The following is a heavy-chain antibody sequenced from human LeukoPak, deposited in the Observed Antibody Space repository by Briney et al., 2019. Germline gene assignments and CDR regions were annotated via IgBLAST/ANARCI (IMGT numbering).Heavy chain of an antibody. Sequence: SETLSLTCTVSGGSISSSSYYWGWIRQPPGKGLEWIGSIYYSGSTYYNPSLKSRVTISVDTSKNQFSLKLSSVTAADTAVYYCARPSDYGDYVGFWGQGTLVTVSP. V-gene: IGHV4-39*01. CDR2: IYYSGST. D-gene: IGHD4-17*01. CDR1: GGSISSSSYY. J-gene: IGHJ4*02. CDR3: ARPSDYGDYVGF.